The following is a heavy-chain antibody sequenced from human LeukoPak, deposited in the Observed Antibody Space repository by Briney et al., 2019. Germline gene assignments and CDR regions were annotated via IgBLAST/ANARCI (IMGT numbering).Heavy chain of an antibody. Sequence: GGSLRLSCAASGFTFSTYAVNWVRQAPGKGLEWVSGISASGGGKFYADSVKGRFTISRDKSKSTVSLQMNSLRAEDAAVYYCAKDNADYPIYYFDSWGQGILVTVSS. D-gene: IGHD3-16*01. CDR1: GFTFSTYA. V-gene: IGHV3-23*01. CDR2: ISASGGGK. CDR3: AKDNADYPIYYFDS. J-gene: IGHJ4*02.